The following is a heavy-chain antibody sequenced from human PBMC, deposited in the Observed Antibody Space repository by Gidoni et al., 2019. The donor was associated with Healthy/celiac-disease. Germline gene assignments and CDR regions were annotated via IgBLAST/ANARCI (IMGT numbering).Heavy chain of an antibody. CDR3: ARENIVVVPASNWFDP. CDR1: GSPFSRYW. J-gene: IGHJ5*02. Sequence: EVQLVESGGGLVQPGGSLRLTCAASGSPFSRYWMSWGRQAPGQGLEWVANRKKDGSEKYYVESVKGRCTISRENDKNSLYLQMTSLRAEETAVYYCARENIVVVPASNWFDPWGQGTLVTVSS. V-gene: IGHV3-7*01. D-gene: IGHD2-2*01. CDR2: RKKDGSEK.